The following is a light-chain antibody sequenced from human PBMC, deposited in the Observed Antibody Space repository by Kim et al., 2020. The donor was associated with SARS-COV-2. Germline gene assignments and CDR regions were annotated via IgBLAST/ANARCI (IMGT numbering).Light chain of an antibody. J-gene: IGKJ5*01. V-gene: IGKV1-9*01. CDR1: QGISNS. Sequence: DIQLTQSPSFMSASVGDTVTITCRASQGISNSLVWYQQKSGRAPRLLIYAASTLQGGVSSRFSGSGSGTGFALTISTLLPEDFATYYCQQLNNYPITLGQGTRLEIK. CDR3: QQLNNYPIT. CDR2: AAS.